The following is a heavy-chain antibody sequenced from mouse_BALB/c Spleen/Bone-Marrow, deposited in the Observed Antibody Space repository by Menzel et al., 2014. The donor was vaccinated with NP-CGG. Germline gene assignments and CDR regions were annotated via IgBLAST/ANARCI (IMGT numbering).Heavy chain of an antibody. CDR1: GFNIKDTY. CDR3: AREGYGSNYAVDY. CDR2: IDPANGNT. J-gene: IGHJ4*01. D-gene: IGHD1-1*01. Sequence: EVHLVESGAELVKPGASVKLSCTASGFNIKDTYMHWVKQRPEQGLEWIGRIDPANGNTKYDPKFQGKATITADTSSNTAYLQLSSLTSEDTAVYYCAREGYGSNYAVDYWGQGTSVTVSS. V-gene: IGHV14-3*02.